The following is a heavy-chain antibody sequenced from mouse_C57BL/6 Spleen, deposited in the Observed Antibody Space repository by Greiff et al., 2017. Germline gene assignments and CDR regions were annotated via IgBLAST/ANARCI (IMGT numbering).Heavy chain of an antibody. CDR2: ISYDGSN. V-gene: IGHV3-6*01. D-gene: IGHD1-1*01. Sequence: EVQRVESGPGLVKPSQSLSLTCSVTGYSITSGYYWNWIRQFPGNKLEWRGYISYDGSNNYNPSLKNRTSLTRDTSKTQFFLKLNSVTTEDTATYYCAREATEYYLDYWGQGTTLTVSS. CDR1: GYSITSGYY. CDR3: AREATEYYLDY. J-gene: IGHJ2*01.